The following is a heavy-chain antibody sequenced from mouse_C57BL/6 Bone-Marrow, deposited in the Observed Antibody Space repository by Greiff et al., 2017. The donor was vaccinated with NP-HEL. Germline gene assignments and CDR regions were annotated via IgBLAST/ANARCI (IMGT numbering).Heavy chain of an antibody. D-gene: IGHD2-3*01. V-gene: IGHV1-18*01. CDR3: ARKRGYSWFAY. CDR1: GYTFTDYN. J-gene: IGHJ3*01. Sequence: VQLKQSGPELVKPGASVKISCKASGYTFTDYNMDWVKQSHGKSLEWIGDINPNNGGTIYNQKFKGKATLTVDKSSSTAYMELRSLTSEDTAVYYCARKRGYSWFAYWGQGTLVTVSA. CDR2: INPNNGGT.